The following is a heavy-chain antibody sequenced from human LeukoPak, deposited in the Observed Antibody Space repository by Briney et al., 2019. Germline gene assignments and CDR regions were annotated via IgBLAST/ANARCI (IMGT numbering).Heavy chain of an antibody. D-gene: IGHD2-15*01. Sequence: SETLSLTCTVSGGSVSSGSYYWSWIRQPPGKGLEWIGYIYYSGSTNYNPSLKSRVTISVDTSKNQFSLKLSSVTAADTAVYYCARKVAATPFDYWGQGTLVTVPS. J-gene: IGHJ4*02. CDR3: ARKVAATPFDY. V-gene: IGHV4-61*01. CDR1: GGSVSSGSYY. CDR2: IYYSGST.